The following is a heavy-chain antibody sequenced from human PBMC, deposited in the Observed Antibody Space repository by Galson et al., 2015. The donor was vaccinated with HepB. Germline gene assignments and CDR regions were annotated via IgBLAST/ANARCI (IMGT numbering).Heavy chain of an antibody. J-gene: IGHJ4*02. D-gene: IGHD3-22*01. V-gene: IGHV6-1*01. Sequence: CAISGDSVSSNRAAWNWIRQSPSRGLEWLGRTYSRSKWSSDYAASVNGRITINADTSKNQFSLQLNSVTPEDTAVYYCARGHYYDSTGAYSFDYWGQGTLVTVSS. CDR2: TYSRSKWSS. CDR1: GDSVSSNRAA. CDR3: ARGHYYDSTGAYSFDY.